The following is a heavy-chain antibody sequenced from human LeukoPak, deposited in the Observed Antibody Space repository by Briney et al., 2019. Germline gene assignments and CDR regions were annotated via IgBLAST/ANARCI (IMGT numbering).Heavy chain of an antibody. D-gene: IGHD5-18*01. Sequence: ASVKVSCKASGYTFTSYGISWVRQAPGQGLEWMGWISAYNGNTNYAQKFQGRVTMTRDTSTSTVYMELSSLRSEDTAVYYCARDRSYGSDWYFDLWGRGTLVTVSS. CDR2: ISAYNGNT. CDR3: ARDRSYGSDWYFDL. V-gene: IGHV1-18*01. J-gene: IGHJ2*01. CDR1: GYTFTSYG.